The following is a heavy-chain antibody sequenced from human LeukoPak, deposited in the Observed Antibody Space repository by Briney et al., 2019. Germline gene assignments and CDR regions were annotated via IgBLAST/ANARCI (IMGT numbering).Heavy chain of an antibody. CDR3: ARRGYSGNY. V-gene: IGHV4-39*01. CDR1: GGSISSSSYY. J-gene: IGHJ4*02. CDR2: IYYSGST. Sequence: SETLSLTCTVSGGSISSSSYYWGWIRQPPGKGPEWIGSIYYSGSTYYNPSLKSRVTISVDTSKNQFSLKLSSVTAADTAVYYCARRGYSGNYWGQGTLVTVSS. D-gene: IGHD2-21*01.